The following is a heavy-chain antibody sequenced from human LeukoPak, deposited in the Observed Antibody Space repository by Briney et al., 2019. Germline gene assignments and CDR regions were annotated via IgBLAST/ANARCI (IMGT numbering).Heavy chain of an antibody. CDR3: ARRTRKYFDWLWEYYFDY. V-gene: IGHV4-39*01. CDR1: GGSISSSSYY. CDR2: IYYSGST. Sequence: SETLSLTCTVSGGSISSSSYYWGWIRQPPGKGLEWIGSIYYSGSTYYNPSLKSRVTISVDTSKNQFSLKLSSVTAADTAVYYCARRTRKYFDWLWEYYFDYWGQGTLVTVSS. D-gene: IGHD3-9*01. J-gene: IGHJ4*02.